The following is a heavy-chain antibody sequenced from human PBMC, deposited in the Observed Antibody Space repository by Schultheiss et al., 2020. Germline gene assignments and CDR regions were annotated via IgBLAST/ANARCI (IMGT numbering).Heavy chain of an antibody. J-gene: IGHJ4*02. D-gene: IGHD3-22*01. Sequence: GASLKISCSASGFTFSSYAMHWVRQAPGKGLEYVSAISSNGGSTYYADSVKGRFTISRDNSKNTLYLQMSSLRAEDTAVYYCARGGTYYYDSSGYYYDYWGQGTLVTVSS. CDR2: ISSNGGST. V-gene: IGHV3-64D*06. CDR1: GFTFSSYA. CDR3: ARGGTYYYDSSGYYYDY.